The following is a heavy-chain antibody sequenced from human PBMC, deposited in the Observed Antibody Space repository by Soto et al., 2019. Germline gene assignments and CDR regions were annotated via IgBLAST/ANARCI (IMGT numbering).Heavy chain of an antibody. D-gene: IGHD6-13*01. CDR1: GCTVSSYW. Sequence: GGSRRLCCAASGCTVSSYWMSWVRQAPGKGLEWVANTKQDGSEKYYVDSVKGRFTISRDNAKNSLYLQMNSLRAEDTAVYYCAREDGAAAGHSYYYYMDVWGKGTPVTVSS. CDR2: TKQDGSEK. CDR3: AREDGAAAGHSYYYYMDV. V-gene: IGHV3-7*01. J-gene: IGHJ6*03.